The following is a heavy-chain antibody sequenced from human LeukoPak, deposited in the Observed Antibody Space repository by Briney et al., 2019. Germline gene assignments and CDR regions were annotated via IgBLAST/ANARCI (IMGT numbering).Heavy chain of an antibody. J-gene: IGHJ3*02. CDR1: GFTFSSYA. V-gene: IGHV3-64*01. Sequence: SGGSLRLSCAASGFTFSSYAMPWVRQAPGKGLEYVSAISSNGGSTYYANSVKGRFTISRDNSKNTLYLQMGSLRAEDMAVYYCAREGDYRMAGAFDIWGQGTMVTVSS. CDR2: ISSNGGST. D-gene: IGHD4-11*01. CDR3: AREGDYRMAGAFDI.